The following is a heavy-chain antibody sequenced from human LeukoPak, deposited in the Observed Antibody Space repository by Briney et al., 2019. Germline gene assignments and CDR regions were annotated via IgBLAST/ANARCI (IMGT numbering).Heavy chain of an antibody. D-gene: IGHD5-18*01. CDR2: IYYSGST. V-gene: IGHV4-59*01. J-gene: IGHJ5*02. Sequence: SETLSLTCTDSGGSISSYYWSWIRQPPGKGLEWIGYIYYSGSTNYNPSLKSRVTISVDTSKNQFSLKLSSVTAADTAVFYCARGYSYVMWFDPWGQGTLVTVSS. CDR1: GGSISSYY. CDR3: ARGYSYVMWFDP.